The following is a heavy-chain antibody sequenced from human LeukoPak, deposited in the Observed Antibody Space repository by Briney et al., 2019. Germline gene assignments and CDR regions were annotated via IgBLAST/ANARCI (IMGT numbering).Heavy chain of an antibody. CDR2: IYYDGST. CDR3: ARRSDSGSDDGEDYFDY. Sequence: KTSETLSLTCTVSGGSINSSTFYWGWIRQPPGRGLEWIGSIYYDGSTYYNPSLKSRVTISVDMSKNQFSLKLTSVTAADTAVYFCARRSDSGSDDGEDYFDYWGQGTLVTVSS. CDR1: GGSINSSTFY. J-gene: IGHJ4*02. V-gene: IGHV4-39*01. D-gene: IGHD1-26*01.